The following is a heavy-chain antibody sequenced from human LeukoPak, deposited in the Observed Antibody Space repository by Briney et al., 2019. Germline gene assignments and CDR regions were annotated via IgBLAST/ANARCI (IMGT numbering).Heavy chain of an antibody. D-gene: IGHD3-10*01. CDR2: ISGSGGST. CDR1: GFTFSSYG. CDR3: AKGIGFGEFSYFDY. Sequence: GGSLSLSCAASGFTFSSYGMSWVPQAPGKGLEWVSAISGSGGSTYYADSVKGRFTISRGNSKNTLYLQMNSLRAEDTAVYYCAKGIGFGEFSYFDYWGQGTLVTVSS. J-gene: IGHJ4*02. V-gene: IGHV3-23*01.